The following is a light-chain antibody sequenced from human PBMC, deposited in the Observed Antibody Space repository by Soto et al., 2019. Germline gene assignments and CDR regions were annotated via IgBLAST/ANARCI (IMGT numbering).Light chain of an antibody. V-gene: IGKV1-9*01. CDR2: VAS. CDR1: QGISTY. CDR3: QQHNSSPRT. Sequence: DIQLTQSPSFLSASVGDRVTIRCRASQGISTYLAWYQQKPGNAPKLLIHVASTLQRGVPSRFSGSGSGTEFTLTISSLQPEDFATYYRQQHNSSPRTFGQGTQLEIK. J-gene: IGKJ2*01.